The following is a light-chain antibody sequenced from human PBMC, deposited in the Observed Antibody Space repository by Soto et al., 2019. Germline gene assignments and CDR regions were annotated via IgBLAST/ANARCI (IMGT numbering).Light chain of an antibody. CDR1: QSVSSN. Sequence: EIVMTQSPGTLSVSPGERDTLACRASQSVSSNLAWHHQRPGQAPRLLIIDAAIRATGIPASFSGSGYGTEFTLTISSLQTKDFTVYYCQQYNNWPWTFG. CDR3: QQYNNWPWT. V-gene: IGKV3-15*01. J-gene: IGKJ1*01. CDR2: DAA.